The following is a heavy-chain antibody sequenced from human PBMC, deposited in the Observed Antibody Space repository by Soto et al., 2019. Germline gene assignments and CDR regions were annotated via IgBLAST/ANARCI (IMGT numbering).Heavy chain of an antibody. J-gene: IGHJ6*02. CDR2: IDPSDADI. D-gene: IGHD6-13*01. CDR3: ARGDSSSWPAYYYYGMDV. V-gene: IGHV5-51*01. CDR1: GYSFSSYW. Sequence: GESLKISCRISGYSFSSYWIAWVRQRPGKGLEWMGIIDPSDADIRYSPSFEGQVSISVDKSVSTAYLHWTSLRAEDTAVYYCARGDSSSWPAYYYYGMDVWGQGTTVTVSS.